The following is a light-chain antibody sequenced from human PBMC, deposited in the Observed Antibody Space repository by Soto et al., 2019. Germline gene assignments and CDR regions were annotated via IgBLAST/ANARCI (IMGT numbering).Light chain of an antibody. CDR1: QSISSNY. CDR3: QQYGNSRWT. CDR2: GAS. Sequence: EIVLTQSPGTLSLSPGERATLSCRASQSISSNYLAWYQQKPGQAPRLLNYGASSRATDIPDRFSGSGSGTDFTLTISRLEPEDFAVYYCQQYGNSRWTFGQGTKVEIK. V-gene: IGKV3-20*01. J-gene: IGKJ1*01.